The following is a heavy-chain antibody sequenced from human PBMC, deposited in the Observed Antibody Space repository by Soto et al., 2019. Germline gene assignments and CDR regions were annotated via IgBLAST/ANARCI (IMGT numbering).Heavy chain of an antibody. CDR1: GFTFSSYA. CDR2: ISGSGGST. D-gene: IGHD3-22*01. CDR3: AKTYYYDSSGYYPLFQVPFDP. Sequence: GGSLRLSCAASGFTFSSYAMSWVRQAPGKGLEWVSAISGSGGSTYYADSVKGRFTISRDNSKNTLYLQMNSLRAEDTAVYYCAKTYYYDSSGYYPLFQVPFDPWGQGTLVTVSS. J-gene: IGHJ5*02. V-gene: IGHV3-23*01.